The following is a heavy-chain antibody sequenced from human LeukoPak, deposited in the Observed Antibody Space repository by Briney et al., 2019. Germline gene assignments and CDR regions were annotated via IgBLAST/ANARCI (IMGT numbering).Heavy chain of an antibody. D-gene: IGHD5-24*01. V-gene: IGHV3-21*01. J-gene: IGHJ4*02. CDR1: GFTFSSYS. CDR3: ARAEMTTITYPDY. Sequence: GGSLRLSCAASGFTFSSYSMNWVRQAPGTGLEWVSSITSSSSHVYYADSVKGRFTISRDNAKNPLYLQMNSLKAEDTAVYYCARAEMTTITYPDYWGQGTPVTVSS. CDR2: ITSSSSHV.